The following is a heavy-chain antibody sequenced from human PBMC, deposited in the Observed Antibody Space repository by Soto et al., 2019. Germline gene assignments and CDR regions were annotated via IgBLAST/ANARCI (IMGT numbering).Heavy chain of an antibody. Sequence: LRLSCAASGFTFRSFTMSWVRQAPVKGLEWVSTISSNSAYIYYTDALRGRFTISRDNAKNSLHLQMNSLRAEDTAVYYCTRDASRDSSARGWFDPWGPGTLVTVSS. J-gene: IGHJ5*02. CDR2: ISSNSAYI. D-gene: IGHD6-13*01. V-gene: IGHV3-21*01. CDR1: GFTFRSFT. CDR3: TRDASRDSSARGWFDP.